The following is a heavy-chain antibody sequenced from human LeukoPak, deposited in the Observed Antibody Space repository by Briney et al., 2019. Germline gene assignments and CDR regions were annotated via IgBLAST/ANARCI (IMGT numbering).Heavy chain of an antibody. V-gene: IGHV1-69*05. CDR2: IIPIFGTA. Sequence: GASVKVSCKASGGTFISYAISWVRQAAGQGVEWMGGIIPIFGTANYAQKFQGRVTITTDESTSTAYMELSSLGSEDTAVYYCARVDTAMVTSDDAFDIWGQGTMVTVSS. D-gene: IGHD5-18*01. J-gene: IGHJ3*02. CDR1: GGTFISYA. CDR3: ARVDTAMVTSDDAFDI.